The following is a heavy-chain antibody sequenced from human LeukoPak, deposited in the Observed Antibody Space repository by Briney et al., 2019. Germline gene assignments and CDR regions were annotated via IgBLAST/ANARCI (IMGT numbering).Heavy chain of an antibody. CDR1: GYTFTSYD. CDR2: MNPNSGST. J-gene: IGHJ3*02. D-gene: IGHD3-9*01. Sequence: ASVTVSCKASGYTFTSYDINWVRQATGQGLEWMGWMNPNSGSTGYAQKFQGGVTITRNTSISTAYMELSSLRSEDTAVYYCARDAYDILTGYSHDAFDIWGQGTMVTVSS. V-gene: IGHV1-8*03. CDR3: ARDAYDILTGYSHDAFDI.